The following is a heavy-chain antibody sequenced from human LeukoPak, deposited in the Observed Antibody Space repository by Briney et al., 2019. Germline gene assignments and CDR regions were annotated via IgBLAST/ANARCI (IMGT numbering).Heavy chain of an antibody. CDR1: GLSFSSYN. D-gene: IGHD2-8*01. J-gene: IGHJ4*02. CDR3: ARLRWICSDRVCYTGFEH. V-gene: IGHV3-48*04. CDR2: ITFSSVTT. Sequence: GGSLRLSCAASGLSFSSYNMNWVRQAPGKELEWVSYITFSSVTTYYADSVKGRFTISRDNPKNSLYLQMSSLRAEHTAVYYCARLRWICSDRVCYTGFEHWGQRSLVTVSS.